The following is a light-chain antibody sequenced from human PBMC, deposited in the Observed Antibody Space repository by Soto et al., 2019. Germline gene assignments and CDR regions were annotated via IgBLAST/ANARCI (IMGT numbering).Light chain of an antibody. CDR3: AAWDDSLSGRV. Sequence: QAVVTQPPSVSGAPGQRVTISCTGGNSNIGAGFDVHWYQQFPGTAPKVLIFATTNRPSGVPDRFSGSKSGTSASLAISGLRSEDEADYYCAAWDDSLSGRVFGGGTKVTVL. CDR1: NSNIGAGFD. V-gene: IGLV1-40*01. CDR2: ATT. J-gene: IGLJ3*02.